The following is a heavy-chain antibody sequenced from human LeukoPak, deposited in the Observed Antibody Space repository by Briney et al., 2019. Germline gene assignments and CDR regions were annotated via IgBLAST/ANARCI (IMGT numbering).Heavy chain of an antibody. CDR2: ISHSGST. CDR1: GGSISSGGYY. D-gene: IGHD3-10*01. Sequence: PSETLSLNCTVSGGSISSGGYYWRWIRQHAGKGLEWIGYISHSGSTYYNPSLKSRVTISIDTSKDHFSLRLTSVTAADTAVYYCARDLWFGEYNWFDPWGQGTLVIVSS. J-gene: IGHJ5*02. V-gene: IGHV4-31*03. CDR3: ARDLWFGEYNWFDP.